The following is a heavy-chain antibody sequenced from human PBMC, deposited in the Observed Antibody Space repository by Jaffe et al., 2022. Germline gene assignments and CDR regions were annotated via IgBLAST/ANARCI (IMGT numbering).Heavy chain of an antibody. J-gene: IGHJ5*02. D-gene: IGHD1-26*01. V-gene: IGHV3-9*01. CDR2: ISWNSGSI. Sequence: EVQLVESGGGLVQPGRSLRLSCAASGFTFDDYAMHWVRQAPGKGLEWVSGISWNSGSIGYADSVKGRFTISRDNAKNSLYLQMNSLRAEDTALYYCAKDSGANGAAWGQGTLVTVSS. CDR3: AKDSGANGAA. CDR1: GFTFDDYA.